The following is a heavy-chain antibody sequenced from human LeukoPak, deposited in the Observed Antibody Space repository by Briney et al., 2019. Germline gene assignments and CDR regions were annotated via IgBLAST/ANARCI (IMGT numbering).Heavy chain of an antibody. D-gene: IGHD3-22*01. CDR2: IYYSGST. J-gene: IGHJ4*02. Sequence: PSETLSLTCTVSSGSISSNSYYWGWIRQPPGKGLEWIGSIYYSGSTYYNPSLKSRVTISVDTSKNQFSLKLSSVTAADTAVYYCARVYSSGYYYVDYWGQGTLVTVSS. CDR1: SGSISSNSYY. CDR3: ARVYSSGYYYVDY. V-gene: IGHV4-39*07.